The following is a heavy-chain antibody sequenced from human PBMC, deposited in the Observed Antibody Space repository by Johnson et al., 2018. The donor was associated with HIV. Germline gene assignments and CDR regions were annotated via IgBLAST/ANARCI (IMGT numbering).Heavy chain of an antibody. CDR2: IKSKTDGGTT. Sequence: VQLVESGGGLVKPGGSLRLSCAASGFTFSNAWMSWLRQAPGKGLEWVGRIKSKTDGGTTDYAAPVKGRFSISRDDSKNTLDLQMNSLKTEDTAGYYCAPLGDAFDIWGQGTMVTVSS. D-gene: IGHD7-27*01. V-gene: IGHV3-15*01. CDR1: GFTFSNAW. CDR3: APLGDAFDI. J-gene: IGHJ3*02.